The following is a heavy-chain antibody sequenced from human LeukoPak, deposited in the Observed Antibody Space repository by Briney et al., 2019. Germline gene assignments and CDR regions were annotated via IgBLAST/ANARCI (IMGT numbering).Heavy chain of an antibody. CDR2: IYTSGST. CDR1: GGSSNNYY. CDR3: ARESGYYYDTRGYTFDY. Sequence: SETLSLTCTVSGGSSNNYYWSWIRQSAGKGLEWIGRIYTSGSTNYNPSLKSRVSMSVDTSKNQFSLRLRSVTAADTAVYYCARESGYYYDTRGYTFDYWGQGILVTVSS. D-gene: IGHD3-22*01. J-gene: IGHJ4*02. V-gene: IGHV4-4*07.